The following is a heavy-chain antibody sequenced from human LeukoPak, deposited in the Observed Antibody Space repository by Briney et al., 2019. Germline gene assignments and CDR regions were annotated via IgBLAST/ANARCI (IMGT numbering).Heavy chain of an antibody. D-gene: IGHD6-13*01. CDR3: ARALRIAADWFDP. CDR1: GYTFTTYG. V-gene: IGHV1-18*01. J-gene: IGHJ5*02. CDR2: ISAYNGDT. Sequence: ASVKVSCKASGYTFTTYGITWVRQAPGQGLEWMGWISAYNGDTSYAQNLQDRVTMATDTSTSTAYMELRSLISDDTAAYYCARALRIAADWFDPWGQGTLVTVSS.